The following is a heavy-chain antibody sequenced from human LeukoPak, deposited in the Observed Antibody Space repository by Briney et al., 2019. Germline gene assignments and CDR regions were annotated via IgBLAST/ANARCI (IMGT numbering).Heavy chain of an antibody. Sequence: PGGSLRLSCAASGFTFDDYAMHWVRQAPGKGLEWVSGISYNSDTIAYADSVKGRFTISRDNAKNSLYLQMNSLRAEDTVLYYCAKDYCGGDCYSGWYFDLWGRGTLVTVSS. D-gene: IGHD2-21*02. CDR3: AKDYCGGDCYSGWYFDL. J-gene: IGHJ2*01. CDR2: ISYNSDTI. V-gene: IGHV3-9*01. CDR1: GFTFDDYA.